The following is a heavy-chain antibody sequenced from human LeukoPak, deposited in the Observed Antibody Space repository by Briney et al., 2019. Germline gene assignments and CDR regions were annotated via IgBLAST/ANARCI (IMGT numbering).Heavy chain of an antibody. Sequence: PGGSLRLSRAASGFTLSSYAMSWVRHAPGKGLEWVSPISGSVGSTYYADSVKGRFTISRDNSNNTLYLQMNSLRAEDTAVYYCAKHYYDSSGYYYWGQGTLVTVSS. V-gene: IGHV3-23*01. CDR2: ISGSVGST. CDR3: AKHYYDSSGYYY. D-gene: IGHD3-22*01. CDR1: GFTLSSYA. J-gene: IGHJ4*02.